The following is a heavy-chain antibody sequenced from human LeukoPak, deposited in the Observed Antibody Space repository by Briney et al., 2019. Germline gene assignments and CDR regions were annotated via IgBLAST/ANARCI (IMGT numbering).Heavy chain of an antibody. V-gene: IGHV4-59*01. J-gene: IGHJ4*02. D-gene: IGHD6-6*01. Sequence: SKTLSLTCTVSGGSISSYYWSWIRQPPGKGLEWIGYIYYSGSTNYNPALKSRVTISVDTSKNQFSLKRSSVTAADTAVYYCARVGSSSSFGYWGQGTLVTVSS. CDR2: IYYSGST. CDR3: ARVGSSSSFGY. CDR1: GGSISSYY.